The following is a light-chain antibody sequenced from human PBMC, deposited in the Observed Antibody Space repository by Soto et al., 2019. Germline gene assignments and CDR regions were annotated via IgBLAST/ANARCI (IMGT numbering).Light chain of an antibody. CDR1: QFISSY. V-gene: IGKV1-5*03. CDR2: KAS. J-gene: IGKJ1*01. CDR3: QQYNSYSRT. Sequence: DIQMTQSPSTLSASVGDKVTITCRASQFISSYLAWYQQKPGEAPKLLIYKASSLESGVPSRFSGSGSGTEFTLTIRSLQAEDFATYYCQQYNSYSRTFGQGTKVDIK.